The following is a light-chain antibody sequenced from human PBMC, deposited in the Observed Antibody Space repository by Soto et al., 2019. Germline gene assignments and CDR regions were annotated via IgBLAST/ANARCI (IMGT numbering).Light chain of an antibody. CDR2: GAS. CDR3: QQYGASPQT. V-gene: IGKV3-20*01. CDR1: QSISARH. Sequence: EIVLTQSPGTLSLSPGEGATLSCRASQSISARHLAWYQQKPGQAPRLLIYGASSRATGIPDRLSGSGSGTDFTLTISRLEPEDFAVYYCQQYGASPQTVXQGTKVDIK. J-gene: IGKJ1*01.